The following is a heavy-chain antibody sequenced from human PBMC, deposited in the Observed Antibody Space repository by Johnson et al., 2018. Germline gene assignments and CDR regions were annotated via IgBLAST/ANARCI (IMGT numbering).Heavy chain of an antibody. D-gene: IGHD5-18*01. Sequence: QVQLVQSGGGVVQPGRSLRLSCAASGFTFSSYAIHWVRQAPGKGLEWVALISYDGSNKYYADSVKGRFTISRDNSKNTLYLQMSSLRPEDTALYYCARENGYGDFEGWGQGTMVTVSS. V-gene: IGHV3-30*03. CDR1: GFTFSSYA. J-gene: IGHJ3*01. CDR3: ARENGYGDFEG. CDR2: ISYDGSNK.